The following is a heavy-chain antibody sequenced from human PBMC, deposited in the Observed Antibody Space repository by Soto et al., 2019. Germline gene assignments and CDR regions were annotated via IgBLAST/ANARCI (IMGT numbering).Heavy chain of an antibody. V-gene: IGHV3-21*01. CDR2: ISSSSSYI. D-gene: IGHD3-10*01. CDR1: GFPFSSYS. CDR3: ARYGSGNVDY. J-gene: IGHJ4*02. Sequence: PGGSLTLSCAASGFPFSSYSMNWVRQAPGKGLEWVSSISSSSSYIYYADSVKGRFTISRDNAKNSLYLQMISLRAEDTAVYYCARYGSGNVDYWGQGTLVTVSS.